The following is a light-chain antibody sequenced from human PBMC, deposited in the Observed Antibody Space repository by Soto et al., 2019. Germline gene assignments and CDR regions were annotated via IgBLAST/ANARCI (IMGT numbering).Light chain of an antibody. J-gene: IGKJ1*01. CDR2: DAS. CDR1: QSVTSNY. CDR3: QQRSNWPWT. V-gene: IGKV3D-20*02. Sequence: EIVMTQSPATLSVSPGESATLSGRASQSVTSNYLAWYQQKPGQAPRLLIYDASNRATGIQARFSGSGSGTDFTLTISTLQPEEFAVYYCQQRSNWPWTFGQGTKVDIK.